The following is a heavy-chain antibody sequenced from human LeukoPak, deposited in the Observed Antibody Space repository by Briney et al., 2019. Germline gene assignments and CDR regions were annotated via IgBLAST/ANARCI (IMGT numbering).Heavy chain of an antibody. CDR2: INPNSGGT. Sequence: RASVKVSCKASGYTFTGYYMYWVRQAPGQGLEWMGWINPNSGGTNYAQKFQGRVTMTRDTSISTAYMELSRLRSDDTAVYYCARDYVSTSCCNDAFDIWGQGTMVTVSS. CDR3: ARDYVSTSCCNDAFDI. V-gene: IGHV1-2*02. D-gene: IGHD2-2*01. J-gene: IGHJ3*02. CDR1: GYTFTGYY.